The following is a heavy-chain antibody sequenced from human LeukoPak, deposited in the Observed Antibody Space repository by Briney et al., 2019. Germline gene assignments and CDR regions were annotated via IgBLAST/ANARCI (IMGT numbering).Heavy chain of an antibody. V-gene: IGHV4-4*02. CDR2: IYHSGST. D-gene: IGHD3-22*01. CDR1: GGSISSSNC. J-gene: IGHJ4*02. Sequence: SGTLSLTCAVSGGSISSSNCWSWVRQPPGKGLEWIGEIYHSGSTNYNPSLKSRVTISVDKSKNQFSLKLSSVTAADTAVYYCARAQHFDDSSGYGLHYFDYWGQGTLVTVSS. CDR3: ARAQHFDDSSGYGLHYFDY.